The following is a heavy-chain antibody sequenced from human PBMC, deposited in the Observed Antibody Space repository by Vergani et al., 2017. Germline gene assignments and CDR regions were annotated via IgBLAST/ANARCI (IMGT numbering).Heavy chain of an antibody. J-gene: IGHJ4*02. Sequence: QLQLQESGSGLVKPSRTLSLTCAVSGGSISSGGYSWSWIRQPPGKGLEWIGYIYHSGSTYYNPSLKSRVTISVDRSKNQFSLKLSSVTAADTAVYYCARLRYDSSGYYYAAGSFDYWGQGTLVTVSS. CDR3: ARLRYDSSGYYYAAGSFDY. CDR2: IYHSGST. CDR1: GGSISSGGYS. D-gene: IGHD3-22*01. V-gene: IGHV4-30-2*01.